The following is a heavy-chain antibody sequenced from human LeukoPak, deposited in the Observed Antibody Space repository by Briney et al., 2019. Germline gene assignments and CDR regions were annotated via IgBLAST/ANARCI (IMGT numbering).Heavy chain of an antibody. Sequence: SVKVSCKASGGTFSSYAISWVRQAPGQGLEWMGRIIPILGIANYAQKFQGRVTITADKSTSTAYMELSSLRSEDTAVYYCAKDLISGGRWLQFRSIDYFDYWGQGTLVTVSS. D-gene: IGHD5-24*01. CDR1: GGTFSSYA. V-gene: IGHV1-69*04. J-gene: IGHJ4*02. CDR2: IIPILGIA. CDR3: AKDLISGGRWLQFRSIDYFDY.